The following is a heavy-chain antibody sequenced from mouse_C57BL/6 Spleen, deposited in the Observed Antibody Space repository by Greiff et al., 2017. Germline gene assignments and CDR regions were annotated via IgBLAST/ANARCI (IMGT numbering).Heavy chain of an antibody. Sequence: EVQLQQSGAELVRPGASVKLSCTASGFNIKDDYMHWVKQRPEQGLEWIGWIDPENGDTEYASKFQGKATITADTSSNTAYLQLSSLTSEDTAVYYCTTRVPLTQNYFDYWGQGTTLTVSS. V-gene: IGHV14-4*01. CDR1: GFNIKDDY. D-gene: IGHD5-1*01. CDR3: TTRVPLTQNYFDY. J-gene: IGHJ2*01. CDR2: IDPENGDT.